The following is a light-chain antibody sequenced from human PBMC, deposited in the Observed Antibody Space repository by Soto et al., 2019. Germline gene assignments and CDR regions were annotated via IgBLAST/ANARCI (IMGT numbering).Light chain of an antibody. CDR1: QTISTY. CDR3: QQSYSYTRM. V-gene: IGKV1-39*01. CDR2: GAS. Sequence: DIQMTQSPSSLSASLGDRVTITCRASQTISTYLNWYQQKPGKAPKVLIYGASSLQSGVPTRFSGSGSGTDFTLTISSLQPEDSATYYCQQSYSYTRMFGQGTKVDIK. J-gene: IGKJ1*01.